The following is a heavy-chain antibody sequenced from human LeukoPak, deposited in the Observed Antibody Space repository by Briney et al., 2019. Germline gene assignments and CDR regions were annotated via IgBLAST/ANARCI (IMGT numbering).Heavy chain of an antibody. V-gene: IGHV1-69*13. D-gene: IGHD3-10*01. CDR2: IIPIFGTA. Sequence: ASVKVSCKASGGTFSSYAISWVRQAPGQGLEWMGGIIPIFGTANYAQKFQGRVTITADESTSTAYMELSSLRSEDTAVYYCARCYYGSGSYYYYYYMDVWGKGTTVTISS. J-gene: IGHJ6*03. CDR1: GGTFSSYA. CDR3: ARCYYGSGSYYYYYYMDV.